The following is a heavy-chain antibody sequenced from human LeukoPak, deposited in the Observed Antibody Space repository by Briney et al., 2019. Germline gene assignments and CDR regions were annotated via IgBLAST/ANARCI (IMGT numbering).Heavy chain of an antibody. J-gene: IGHJ6*02. CDR2: ISPDGSQT. V-gene: IGHV3-74*01. CDR1: GFSLSNYW. D-gene: IGHD2-2*03. CDR3: ARDPGYCSSTGCYYGMDV. Sequence: GGSLRLSCAASGFSLSNYWMHWVRQAPGKGLMWVSQISPDGSQTFYADSVKGRFTISRDNAKNSLYLQMNSLRDEDTAVYYCARDPGYCSSTGCYYGMDVWGQGTTVTVSS.